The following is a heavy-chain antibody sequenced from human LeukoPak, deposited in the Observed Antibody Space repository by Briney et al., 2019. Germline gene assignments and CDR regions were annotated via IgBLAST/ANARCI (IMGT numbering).Heavy chain of an antibody. J-gene: IGHJ4*02. Sequence: ASVKVSCNASGYTFTSYGINWVRQATGQGLEWMGWMNPNSGNTGYAQKFQGRVTITRNTSISTAYMELSSLRSEDTAVYYCARDPAEMTTVTTYFDYWGQGTLVTVSS. CDR2: MNPNSGNT. CDR3: ARDPAEMTTVTTYFDY. V-gene: IGHV1-8*03. D-gene: IGHD4-11*01. CDR1: GYTFTSYG.